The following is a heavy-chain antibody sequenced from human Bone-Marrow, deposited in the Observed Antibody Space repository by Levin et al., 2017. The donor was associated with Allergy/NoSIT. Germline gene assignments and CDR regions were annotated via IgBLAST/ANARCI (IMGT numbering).Heavy chain of an antibody. CDR3: ARDGRVFVVPSC. V-gene: IGHV3-7*04. CDR1: GFTFSTYW. Sequence: GGSLRLSCAASGFTFSTYWMSWVRQAPGKGLEWVATIKQDGSEKYYVDSVKGRFTISRDNAENSLYLQMNSLRAEDTAVYYCARDGRVFVVPSCWGQGTLVTVSS. CDR2: IKQDGSEK. D-gene: IGHD1-26*01. J-gene: IGHJ4*02.